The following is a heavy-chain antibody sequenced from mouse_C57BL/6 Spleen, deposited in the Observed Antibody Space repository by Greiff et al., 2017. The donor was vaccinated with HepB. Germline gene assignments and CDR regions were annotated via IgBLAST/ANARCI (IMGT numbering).Heavy chain of an antibody. V-gene: IGHV14-1*01. Sequence: VQLQQSGAELVRPGASVKLSCTASGFNIKDYYMHWVKQRPEQGLEWIGRIDPEDGDTEYAPKFQGKATMTADTSSNTAYLQLSSLTSEDTAVYYCTVAYYSNHLFDYWGQGTLVTVSA. J-gene: IGHJ3*01. CDR1: GFNIKDYY. CDR2: IDPEDGDT. CDR3: TVAYYSNHLFDY. D-gene: IGHD2-5*01.